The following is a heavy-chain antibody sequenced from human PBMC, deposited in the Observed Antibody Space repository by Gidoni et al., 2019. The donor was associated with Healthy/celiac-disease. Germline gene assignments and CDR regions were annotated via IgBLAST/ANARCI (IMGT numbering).Heavy chain of an antibody. CDR3: ASWGDIVVVPADY. CDR2: IYYSGST. J-gene: IGHJ4*02. Sequence: QLQLQESGPGLVKPSETLSLTCTVSGGSISISSSYWGWIRQPPGKGLEWIGSIYYSGSTYYNPSLKSRVTISVDTSKNQFSLKLSSVTAADTAVYYCASWGDIVVVPADYWGQGTLVTVSA. V-gene: IGHV4-39*01. D-gene: IGHD2-2*01. CDR1: GGSISISSSY.